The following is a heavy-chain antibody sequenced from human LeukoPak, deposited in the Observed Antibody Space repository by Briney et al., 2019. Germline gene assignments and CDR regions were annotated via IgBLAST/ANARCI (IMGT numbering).Heavy chain of an antibody. V-gene: IGHV1-69*05. CDR2: IIPIFGTA. D-gene: IGHD2-15*01. CDR1: GGTFSSYA. Sequence: SVKVSCKASGGTFSSYAISWVRQAPGQGLEWMGRIIPIFGTANYAQKFQGGVTITTDESTSTAYVELSSLRSEDTAVYYCARDVVWYETRLSNYMDVWGKGTTVTVSS. CDR3: ARDVVWYETRLSNYMDV. J-gene: IGHJ6*03.